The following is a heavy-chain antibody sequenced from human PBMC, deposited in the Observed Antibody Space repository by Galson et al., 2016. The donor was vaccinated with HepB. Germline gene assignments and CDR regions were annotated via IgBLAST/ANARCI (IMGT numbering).Heavy chain of an antibody. V-gene: IGHV3-7*01. CDR1: GFSFSIYW. CDR2: IKQDGRDK. CDR3: ERRSPIFGAGGGGYGMDV. D-gene: IGHD3-3*01. Sequence: SLRLSCAASGFSFSIYWMSWVRQAPGKGLEWVANIKQDGRDKKYVDSVKGRFTTSRDNAKNSLYLQMNSLRGADTAAYYCERRSPIFGAGGGGYGMDVWGQGTTVTASS. J-gene: IGHJ6*02.